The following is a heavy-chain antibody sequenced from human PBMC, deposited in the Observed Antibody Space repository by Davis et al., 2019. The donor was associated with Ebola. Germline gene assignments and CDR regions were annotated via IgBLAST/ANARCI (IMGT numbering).Heavy chain of an antibody. D-gene: IGHD1-26*01. CDR1: GFIFDDYA. CDR3: AKDTSNIWFDI. Sequence: GGSLRLSCTASGFIFDDYAMHWVRQVPGKGLEWVSSISSSSSYIYYADSVKGRFTISRDNSKNTLYLQMNGLRVEDTAIYYCAKDTSNIWFDIWGQGTNVTVSS. J-gene: IGHJ3*02. CDR2: ISSSSSYI. V-gene: IGHV3-21*04.